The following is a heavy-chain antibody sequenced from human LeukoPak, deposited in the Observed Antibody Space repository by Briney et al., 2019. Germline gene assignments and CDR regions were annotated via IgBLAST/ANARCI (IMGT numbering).Heavy chain of an antibody. CDR2: ISSSSNYI. CDR1: GFTFSSYA. V-gene: IGHV3-21*01. J-gene: IGHJ4*02. Sequence: GSLRLSCAASGFTFSSYAMNWVRQAPGKGLEWVSSISSSSNYISYADSVQGRFTMSRDNAKNSLYLQMKSLRAEDTAVYYCARDYPYSGYDYGPFDYWGQGTLVTVSS. D-gene: IGHD5-12*01. CDR3: ARDYPYSGYDYGPFDY.